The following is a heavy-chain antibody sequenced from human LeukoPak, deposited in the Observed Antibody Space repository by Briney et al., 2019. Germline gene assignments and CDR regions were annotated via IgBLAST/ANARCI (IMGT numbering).Heavy chain of an antibody. CDR2: ISSSSSTI. CDR3: AKEIFSGLLYIDY. Sequence: AGGSLRLSCAASGFTFSSYSMNWVRQAPGKGLEWVSYISSSSSTIYYADSVKGRFTISSDNSKNTVYLQMNSLRPEDMAVYYCAKEIFSGLLYIDYWGQGTLVTVSS. CDR1: GFTFSSYS. J-gene: IGHJ4*02. V-gene: IGHV3-48*01. D-gene: IGHD5-12*01.